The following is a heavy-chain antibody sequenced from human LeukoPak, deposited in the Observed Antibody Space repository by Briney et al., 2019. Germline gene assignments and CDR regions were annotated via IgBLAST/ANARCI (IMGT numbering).Heavy chain of an antibody. V-gene: IGHV3-74*01. CDR3: AVWKGEYYYGDYYFDY. D-gene: IGHD4-17*01. Sequence: GGSLRLSCAASGFTFSNDWMHWVRQAPGKGLVWVSRINSDGSSISYADSVKGRFTISRDNAKNSLYLQMNSLRAEDTAVYYCAVWKGEYYYGDYYFDYWGQGTLVTVSS. CDR1: GFTFSNDW. J-gene: IGHJ4*02. CDR2: INSDGSSI.